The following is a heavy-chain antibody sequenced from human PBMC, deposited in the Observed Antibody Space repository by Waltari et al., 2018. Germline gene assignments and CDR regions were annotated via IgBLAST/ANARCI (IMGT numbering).Heavy chain of an antibody. D-gene: IGHD1-1*01. CDR2: IYHSGST. J-gene: IGHJ6*02. Sequence: QVQLQESGPGLVKPSETLSITCAVSGYSISSGYYWGWIRQPPGKGLEWIGSIYHSGSTYYNPSLKSRVTISVDTSKNQFSLKLSSVTAADTAVYYCASPGTGPYWYYYYGMDVWGQGTTVTVSS. CDR1: GYSISSGYY. V-gene: IGHV4-38-2*01. CDR3: ASPGTGPYWYYYYGMDV.